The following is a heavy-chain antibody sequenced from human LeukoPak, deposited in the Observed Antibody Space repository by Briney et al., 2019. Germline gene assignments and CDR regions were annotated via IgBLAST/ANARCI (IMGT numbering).Heavy chain of an antibody. CDR3: AKDHSGYVSAVGDFDY. V-gene: IGHV3-30*04. J-gene: IGHJ4*02. CDR1: GFTFSSYA. D-gene: IGHD5-12*01. CDR2: ISYDGSNK. Sequence: QTGGSLRLSCAASGFTFSSYAMHWVRQAPGKGLEWVAVISYDGSNKYYADSVKGRFTISRDNSKNTLYLQMNSLRAEDTAVYYCAKDHSGYVSAVGDFDYWGQGTLVTVSS.